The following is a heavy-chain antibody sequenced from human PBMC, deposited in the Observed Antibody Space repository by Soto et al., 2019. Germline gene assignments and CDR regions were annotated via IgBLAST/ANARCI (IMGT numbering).Heavy chain of an antibody. CDR1: GFTFSNFA. Sequence: EVRLVESGGGLVQPGGSLRLSCSASGFTFSNFAMHWVRQAPGKGLEYVSAISGNGATTHYADSVKGRFLISRDNSKNTLYRQMSSLRPEDTAVYYCVKDSSYAVTYEYWGQGTLVTVSS. D-gene: IGHD4-17*01. CDR2: ISGNGATT. CDR3: VKDSSYAVTYEY. J-gene: IGHJ4*02. V-gene: IGHV3-64D*08.